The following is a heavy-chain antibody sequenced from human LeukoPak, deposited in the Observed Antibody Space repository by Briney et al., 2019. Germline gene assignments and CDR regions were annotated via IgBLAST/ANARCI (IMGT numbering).Heavy chain of an antibody. CDR3: ARVAWIPIGGVIVTAFDY. Sequence: SETLSLTCAVSGGSISGDSWWSWVRQSPGKGLEWIGEIHHSGDTDYNSSLKSRVTISLDKSKAQFSLTLNSVTAADTAVYYCARVAWIPIGGVIVTAFDYWGQGTLVTVSS. J-gene: IGHJ4*02. CDR2: IHHSGDT. V-gene: IGHV4-4*02. CDR1: GGSISGDSW. D-gene: IGHD3-16*02.